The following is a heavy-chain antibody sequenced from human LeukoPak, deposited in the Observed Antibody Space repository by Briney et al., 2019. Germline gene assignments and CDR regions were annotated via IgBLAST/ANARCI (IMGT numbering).Heavy chain of an antibody. D-gene: IGHD1-26*01. CDR2: INPNSGGT. CDR1: GYTFTGYY. J-gene: IGHJ4*02. Sequence: ASVKVSCKASGYTFTGYYMHWVRQAPGQGLEWMGWINPNSGGTNYAQNFQGRVTMTRDTSINTAYMELSRLRSEDTAVYYCARDTGRYSADHWGQGTLVTVSS. CDR3: ARDTGRYSADH. V-gene: IGHV1-2*02.